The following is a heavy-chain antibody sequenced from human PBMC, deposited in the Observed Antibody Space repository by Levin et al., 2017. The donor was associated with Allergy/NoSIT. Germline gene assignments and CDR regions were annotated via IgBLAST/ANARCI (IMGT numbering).Heavy chain of an antibody. D-gene: IGHD3-10*01. Sequence: GGSLRLSCAASGFTFSNAWMSWVRQAPGKGLEWVGRIKSKTDGGTTDYAAPVKGRFTISRDDSKNTLYLQMNSLKTEDTAVYYCTTDLVPERLLWFGELTNSDFDYWGQGTLVTVSS. CDR3: TTDLVPERLLWFGELTNSDFDY. CDR1: GFTFSNAW. J-gene: IGHJ4*02. CDR2: IKSKTDGGTT. V-gene: IGHV3-15*01.